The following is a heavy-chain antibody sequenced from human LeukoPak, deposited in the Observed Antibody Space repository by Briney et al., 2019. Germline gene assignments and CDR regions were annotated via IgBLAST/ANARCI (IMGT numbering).Heavy chain of an antibody. V-gene: IGHV4-39*01. CDR1: GGSISSSSYY. CDR3: ARHAFGTSYITGTPVDY. CDR2: IYYSGST. J-gene: IGHJ4*02. D-gene: IGHD4-23*01. Sequence: SETLSLTCTVSGGSISSSSYYWGWIRQPPGKGLEWIGSIYYSGSTYYNPSLKSRVTISVDTSKNQFSLKLSSVTAADTAVYYCARHAFGTSYITGTPVDYWGQGTLVTVSS.